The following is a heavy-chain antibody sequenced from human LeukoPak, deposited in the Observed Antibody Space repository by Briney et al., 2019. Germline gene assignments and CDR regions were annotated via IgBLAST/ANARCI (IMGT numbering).Heavy chain of an antibody. CDR2: IYYSGST. V-gene: IGHV4-39*01. Sequence: PSETLSLTCSVSGDSVSRSDSYWDWIRQPPGKGLEWIGSIYYSGSTYYNPSLKSRVTISVDTSKNQFSLKLSSVTAADTAVYYCARHVMMGGSYEIDYWGQGTLVTVSS. D-gene: IGHD1-26*01. CDR3: ARHVMMGGSYEIDY. CDR1: GDSVSRSDSY. J-gene: IGHJ4*02.